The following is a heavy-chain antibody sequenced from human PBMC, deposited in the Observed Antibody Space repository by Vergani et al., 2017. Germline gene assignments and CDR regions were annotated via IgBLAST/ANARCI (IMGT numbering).Heavy chain of an antibody. CDR1: GASLSDYY. D-gene: IGHD3-3*01. CDR2: INHGGST. Sequence: QVQLQQWGAGLLKPSETLSLTCTVYGASLSDYYWKWIRQPPGKGLEWIGEINHGGSTNFNPSLNSRTTMSIDTSKNQFSLRLRSVTAADTAVCYCAREPKKSSFDFCGAWRSAYWVQGILVTVSS. CDR3: AREPKKSSFDFCGAWRSAY. V-gene: IGHV4-34*01. J-gene: IGHJ4*02.